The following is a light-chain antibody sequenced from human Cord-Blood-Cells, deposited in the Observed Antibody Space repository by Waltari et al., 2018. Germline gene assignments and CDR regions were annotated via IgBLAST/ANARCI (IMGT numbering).Light chain of an antibody. V-gene: IGLV2-8*01. CDR3: SSYAGSNNWV. J-gene: IGLJ3*02. CDR1: SSDVGGYNY. CDR2: EVS. Sequence: QSALTQPPSASGSPGQSVTIPRTGTSSDVGGYNYVPWYQQHPGKAPKLMIYEVSKRPSGVPDRFSGSKSGNTASLTVSGLQAEDEADYYCSSYAGSNNWVFGGGTKLTVL.